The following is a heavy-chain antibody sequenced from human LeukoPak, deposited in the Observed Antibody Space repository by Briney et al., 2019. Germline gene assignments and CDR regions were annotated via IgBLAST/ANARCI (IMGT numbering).Heavy chain of an antibody. D-gene: IGHD6-19*01. J-gene: IGHJ5*02. CDR2: IYSGGST. CDR3: ARVLVAGKGNWFDP. Sequence: GGSLRLSCAASGFTVSSNYMSWVRQAPGKGLEWVSVIYSGGSTYYADSVKGRFTISRHNSKNTLYLQMNSLRAEGTAVYYCARVLVAGKGNWFDPWGQGTLVTVSS. V-gene: IGHV3-53*04. CDR1: GFTVSSNY.